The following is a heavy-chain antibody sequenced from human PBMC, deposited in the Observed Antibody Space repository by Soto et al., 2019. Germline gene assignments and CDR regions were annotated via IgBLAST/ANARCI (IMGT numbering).Heavy chain of an antibody. D-gene: IGHD7-27*01. J-gene: IGHJ4*02. CDR1: GFTFSSYG. CDR2: ISYDENNK. V-gene: IGHV3-30*18. Sequence: LRFSCAASGFTFSSYGMNWVRQAPGKGLEWVAVISYDENNKYYADSVKGRFTISRDNSKNTLYLQMNSLRAEDTAVYYCAKVLTGDLDYWGQGTLVTVSS. CDR3: AKVLTGDLDY.